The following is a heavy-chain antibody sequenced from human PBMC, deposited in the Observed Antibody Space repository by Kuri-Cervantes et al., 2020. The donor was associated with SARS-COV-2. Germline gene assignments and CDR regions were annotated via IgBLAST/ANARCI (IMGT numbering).Heavy chain of an antibody. J-gene: IGHJ4*02. Sequence: GGSLRLSCAASGFTFGSYAMSWVRQAPGKGLEWVSAISGSGGSTYYADSVKGRFTISRDNSKNTLYLQMNSLRAEDTAVYYCAKDMRGTRTYFDYWGQGTLVTVSS. CDR3: AKDMRGTRTYFDY. CDR1: GFTFGSYA. V-gene: IGHV3-23*01. CDR2: ISGSGGST. D-gene: IGHD1-7*01.